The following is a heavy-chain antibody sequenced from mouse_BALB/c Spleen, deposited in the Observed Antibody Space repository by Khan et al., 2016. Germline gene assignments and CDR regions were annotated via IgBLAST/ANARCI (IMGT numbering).Heavy chain of an antibody. Sequence: EVELVESGGGLVKPGGSLKISCAASGLIFSSCAMSWVRQTPEKRLEWVASISSGGNPYYPDSVKGRLTISRDNARNIVYLQMSSLRSEDTALYYCTRGEYDYDGWFAYWGQGTLVTVSA. CDR1: GLIFSSCA. V-gene: IGHV5-6-5*01. CDR3: TRGEYDYDGWFAY. D-gene: IGHD2-4*01. CDR2: ISSGGNP. J-gene: IGHJ3*01.